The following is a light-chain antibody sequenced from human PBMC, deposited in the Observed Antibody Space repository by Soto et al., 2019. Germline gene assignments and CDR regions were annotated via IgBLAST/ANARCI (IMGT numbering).Light chain of an antibody. J-gene: IGKJ1*01. CDR1: QSVSSY. V-gene: IGKV3-11*01. CDR3: QQRSNWPPWT. CDR2: DAA. Sequence: EIVLTQSPATLSLSPGERATLSCRASQSVSSYLAWYQQKPGQAPRRLIYDAATRATGIPARFSGSGSWTDFTPTISSLEPEDVAVYYCQQRSNWPPWTFGQGTKVEIK.